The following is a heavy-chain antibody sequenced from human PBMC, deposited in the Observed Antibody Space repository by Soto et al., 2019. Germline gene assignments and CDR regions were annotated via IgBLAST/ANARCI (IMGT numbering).Heavy chain of an antibody. CDR1: GFTFSSYA. CDR2: ISGSGGST. V-gene: IGHV3-23*01. J-gene: IGHJ4*02. D-gene: IGHD6-19*01. Sequence: VGSLRLSCAASGFTFSSYAMSWVRQAPGKGLEWVSAISGSGGSTYYADSVKGRFTISRDNPKNTLYLQMNSLRAENTAVYYCAKDRSYSSGWYDYWGQGTLVTVSS. CDR3: AKDRSYSSGWYDY.